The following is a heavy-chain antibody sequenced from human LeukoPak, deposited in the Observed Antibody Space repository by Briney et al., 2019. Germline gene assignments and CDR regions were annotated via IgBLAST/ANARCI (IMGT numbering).Heavy chain of an antibody. J-gene: IGHJ6*02. CDR3: ARCGGGSGSYYTSYYYYGMDV. V-gene: IGHV4-59*01. CDR2: IYYSGRA. Sequence: SETLSLTCTVSGGSISSYYWSWIRQPPGKGLGWVWYIYYSGRANYNPSLKSRVTIAVDTSNNQCSLKLSSVSAADTAVYYCARCGGGSGSYYTSYYYYGMDVWGQGTTVTVSS. D-gene: IGHD3-10*01. CDR1: GGSISSYY.